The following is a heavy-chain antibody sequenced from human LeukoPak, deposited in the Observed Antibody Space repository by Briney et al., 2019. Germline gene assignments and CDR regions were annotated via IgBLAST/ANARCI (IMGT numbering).Heavy chain of an antibody. CDR1: GYTFTSYG. J-gene: IGHJ4*02. Sequence: GASVKVSCKASGYTFTSYGISWVRQAPGQGLEWMGWISAYNGNTNYAQKLQGRVTMTTDTSTSTAYMELRSLGSDDTAVYYCARRTGYYTPTSNFDYWGQGTLVTVSS. CDR3: ARRTGYYTPTSNFDY. V-gene: IGHV1-18*04. D-gene: IGHD3/OR15-3a*01. CDR2: ISAYNGNT.